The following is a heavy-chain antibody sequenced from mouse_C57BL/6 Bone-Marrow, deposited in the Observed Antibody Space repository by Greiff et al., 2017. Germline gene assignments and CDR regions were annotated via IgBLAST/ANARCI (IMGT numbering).Heavy chain of an antibody. D-gene: IGHD2-1*01. J-gene: IGHJ3*01. Sequence: EVQLMESGPELVKPGASVKISCKASGYSFTDYNMNWVKQSNGKSLEWIGVINPNYGTTSYNQKFKGKATLTVDQSSSTAYMQRNSLTSEDSAVYCCSRRRYCGNYVGFAYWGQGTLVTVSA. CDR1: GYSFTDYN. CDR3: SRRRYCGNYVGFAY. V-gene: IGHV1-39*01. CDR2: INPNYGTT.